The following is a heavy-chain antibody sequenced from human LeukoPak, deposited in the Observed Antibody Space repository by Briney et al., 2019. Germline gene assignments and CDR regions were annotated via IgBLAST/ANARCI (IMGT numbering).Heavy chain of an antibody. CDR1: GGSISSYY. D-gene: IGHD2/OR15-2a*01. CDR2: ISDIGSI. J-gene: IGHJ4*02. Sequence: PSEILSLTCTVSGGSISSYYWSWIRQPPGKGLEWIAYISDIGSINYNPSLKSRVTISLDTSKNQFSLKLSSVTAADTAVYYCAGHHPRNTVDFWGRGTLVTVSS. CDR3: AGHHPRNTVDF. V-gene: IGHV4-59*08.